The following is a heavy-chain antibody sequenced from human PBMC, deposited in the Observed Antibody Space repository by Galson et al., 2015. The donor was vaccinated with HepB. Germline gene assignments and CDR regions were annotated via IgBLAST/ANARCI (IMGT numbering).Heavy chain of an antibody. CDR2: IKSKTDGGST. J-gene: IGHJ4*02. CDR3: TTDSDFHGSGKGY. D-gene: IGHD3-10*01. CDR1: GFTFSNAW. Sequence: LRLSCAASGFTFSNAWMSWVRQAPGKGLEWVGRIKSKTDGGSTDYAAPLKGRFTISRDDSRNMLYLQMNSLKTEDTAVYFCTTDSDFHGSGKGYWGQGTLVTVSS. V-gene: IGHV3-15*01.